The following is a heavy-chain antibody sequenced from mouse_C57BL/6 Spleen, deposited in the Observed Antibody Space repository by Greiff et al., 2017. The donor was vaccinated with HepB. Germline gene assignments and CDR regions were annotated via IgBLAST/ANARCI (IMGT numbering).Heavy chain of an antibody. J-gene: IGHJ4*01. Sequence: DVKLQESGPGLVKPSQSLSLTCSVTGYSITSGYYWNWIRQFPGNKLEWMGYISYDGSNNYNPSLKNRISITRDTSKNQFFLKLNSVTTEDTATYYGAREAYKGAMDYWGQGTSVTVSS. CDR1: GYSITSGYY. CDR3: AREAYKGAMDY. CDR2: ISYDGSN. D-gene: IGHD6-5*01. V-gene: IGHV3-6*01.